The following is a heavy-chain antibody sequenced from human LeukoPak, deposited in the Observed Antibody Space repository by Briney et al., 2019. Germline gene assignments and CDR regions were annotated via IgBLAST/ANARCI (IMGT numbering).Heavy chain of an antibody. D-gene: IGHD1-26*01. CDR3: GTALRWEESRDY. CDR1: EFTFSDAW. V-gene: IGHV3-15*01. Sequence: GGSLRLSCAASEFTFSDAWMGWVRQAPGKGLEWVGRIKRKTDGGTAEYAAPVKGRFTISRDDSKNTLYLQMSSLNTEDTAVYYCGTALRWEESRDYWGQGTLVTVS. J-gene: IGHJ4*02. CDR2: IKRKTDGGTA.